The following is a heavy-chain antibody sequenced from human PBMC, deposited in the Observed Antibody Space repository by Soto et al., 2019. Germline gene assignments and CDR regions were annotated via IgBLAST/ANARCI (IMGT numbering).Heavy chain of an antibody. V-gene: IGHV4-28*01. Sequence: QVQLQESGPGLVKPSDTLSLTCAVSGYSISSSNWWGWIRQPPGKGLEWIGYIYYSGSTYYNPSXXXXXXXXXXXXXXXXXXXXXXXXXXXXXXXXXXXXXXXPDDWGQGTLVTVSS. CDR1: GYSISSSNW. CDR3: XXXXXXPDD. J-gene: IGHJ4*02. CDR2: IYYSGST.